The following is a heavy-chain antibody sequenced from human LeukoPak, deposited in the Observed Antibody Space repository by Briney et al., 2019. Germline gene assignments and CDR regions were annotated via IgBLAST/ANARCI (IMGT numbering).Heavy chain of an antibody. Sequence: ASVKVSCKASGYTFTSYSISWVRQAPGQGLEWMGWISAYNGNTNYAQKLQGRVTMTTDTSTSTAYMELRSLRSDDTAVYYCARESPPLSSTSCPDYWGQGTLVTVSS. CDR2: ISAYNGNT. J-gene: IGHJ4*02. CDR3: ARESPPLSSTSCPDY. V-gene: IGHV1-18*01. D-gene: IGHD2-2*01. CDR1: GYTFTSYS.